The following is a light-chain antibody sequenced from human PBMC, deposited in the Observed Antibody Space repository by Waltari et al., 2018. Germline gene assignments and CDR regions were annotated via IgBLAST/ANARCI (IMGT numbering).Light chain of an antibody. J-gene: IGLJ2*01. Sequence: QSAPKPPPSASGSPGPSDTTPSTGLRRHLGGYNRSSWYQQPPGTAPKLIIYEVMKRPSGVPDRFSGSKSDNTASLTISGLQAEDEADYYCSSYTSSSTLVFGGGTKLTVL. CDR1: RRHLGGYNR. CDR2: EVM. V-gene: IGLV2-18*02. CDR3: SSYTSSSTLV.